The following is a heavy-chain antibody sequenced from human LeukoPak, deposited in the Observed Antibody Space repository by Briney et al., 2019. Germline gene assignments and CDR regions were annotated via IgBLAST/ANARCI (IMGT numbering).Heavy chain of an antibody. J-gene: IGHJ6*03. CDR3: GRLRGSTIFGVVILDYYMDV. CDR1: GGTFSSYA. CDR2: IIPIFGTA. D-gene: IGHD3-3*01. Sequence: SVKVSCKASGGTFSSYAISWVRQAPGQGLEWMGRIIPIFGTANYAQKFQGRVTITTDESTSTAYMELSSLRSEDTAVYFCGRLRGSTIFGVVILDYYMDVWGKGTTVTVSS. V-gene: IGHV1-69*05.